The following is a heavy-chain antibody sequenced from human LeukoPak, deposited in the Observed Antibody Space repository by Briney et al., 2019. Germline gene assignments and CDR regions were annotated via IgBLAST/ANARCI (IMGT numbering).Heavy chain of an antibody. Sequence: GGSLRLSCEASGFTFDDCAMHWVRQAPGQGLEWVSLISGDGSSTYYADSVKGRFTISRDNSKNSLYLQMNSLTTEDTAFYYCAKEKIAGALGHWGQGTLVTVSS. J-gene: IGHJ4*02. V-gene: IGHV3-43*02. CDR1: GFTFDDCA. D-gene: IGHD1-26*01. CDR2: ISGDGSST. CDR3: AKEKIAGALGH.